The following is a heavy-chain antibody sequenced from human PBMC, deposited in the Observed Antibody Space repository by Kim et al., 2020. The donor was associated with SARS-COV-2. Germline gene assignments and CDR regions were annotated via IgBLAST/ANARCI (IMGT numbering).Heavy chain of an antibody. CDR3: ARLIAAAALVRADYYYYGMDV. J-gene: IGHJ6*02. CDR2: IYYSGST. D-gene: IGHD6-13*01. Sequence: SETLSLTCTVSGGSISSSSYYWGWIRQPPGKGLEWIGSIYYSGSTYYNPSLKSRVTISVDTSKNQFSLKLSSVTAADTAVYYCARLIAAAALVRADYYYYGMDVWGQGTTVTVSS. V-gene: IGHV4-39*01. CDR1: GGSISSSSYY.